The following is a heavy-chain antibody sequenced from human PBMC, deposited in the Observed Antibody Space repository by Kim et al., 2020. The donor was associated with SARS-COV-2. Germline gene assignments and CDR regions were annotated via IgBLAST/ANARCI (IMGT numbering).Heavy chain of an antibody. V-gene: IGHV4-31*02. D-gene: IGHD6-19*01. CDR3: ARDRGGSGTFEY. J-gene: IGHJ4*02. Sequence: YYHPSLKSRLFISLGTSKNQFSLKLSSVTAADTAVYYCARDRGGSGTFEYWGQGTLVTVSS.